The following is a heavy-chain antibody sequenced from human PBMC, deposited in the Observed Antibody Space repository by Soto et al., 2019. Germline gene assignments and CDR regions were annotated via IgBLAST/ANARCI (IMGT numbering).Heavy chain of an antibody. CDR1: GFTFDDYG. J-gene: IGHJ4*02. Sequence: GGSLRLSCAASGFTFDDYGMSWVRQAPGKGLEWVSGINWNGGSTGYADSVKGRFTISRDNAKNSLYLQMNSLRAEDTALYHCARKRVVGDYGEDDFDYWGQGTLVTVSS. CDR3: ARKRVVGDYGEDDFDY. V-gene: IGHV3-20*01. D-gene: IGHD4-17*01. CDR2: INWNGGST.